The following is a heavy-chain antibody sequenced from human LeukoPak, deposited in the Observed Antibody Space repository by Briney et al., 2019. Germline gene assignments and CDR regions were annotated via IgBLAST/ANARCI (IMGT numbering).Heavy chain of an antibody. Sequence: ASVKVSCKTSGYTFTSYDINWVRQATGQGLEWMGWMNPNSGNTGYAQKFQGRVTITADESTSTAYMELSSLRSEDTAVYYCARDPRMVRGVLDPWGQGTLVTVSS. CDR2: MNPNSGNT. D-gene: IGHD3-10*01. V-gene: IGHV1-8*01. CDR1: GYTFTSYD. J-gene: IGHJ5*02. CDR3: ARDPRMVRGVLDP.